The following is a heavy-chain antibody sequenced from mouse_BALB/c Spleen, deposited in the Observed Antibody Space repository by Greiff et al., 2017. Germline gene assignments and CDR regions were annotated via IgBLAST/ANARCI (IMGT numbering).Heavy chain of an antibody. CDR3: ARSSTTVVGDY. Sequence: EVKLMESGGGLVQPGGSRKLSCAASGFTFSSFGMHWVRQAPEKGLEWVAYISSGSSTIYYADTVKGRFTISRDNPKNTLFLQMTSLRSEDTAMYYCARSSTTVVGDYWGQGTTLTVSS. V-gene: IGHV5-17*02. J-gene: IGHJ2*01. CDR2: ISSGSSTI. D-gene: IGHD1-1*01. CDR1: GFTFSSFG.